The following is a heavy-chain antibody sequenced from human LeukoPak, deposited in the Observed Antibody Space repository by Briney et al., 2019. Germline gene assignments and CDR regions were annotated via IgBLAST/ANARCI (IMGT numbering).Heavy chain of an antibody. CDR2: MNPNSGNT. CDR3: ARDLGYFDWPPDY. V-gene: IGHV1-8*02. J-gene: IGHJ4*02. CDR1: GYTFTSYG. D-gene: IGHD3-9*01. Sequence: ASVKVSCKASGYTFTSYGINWVRQATGQGLEWMGWMNPNSGNTGYAQKFQGRVTMTRNTSISTAYMELSSLRSEDTAVYYCARDLGYFDWPPDYWGQGTLVTVSS.